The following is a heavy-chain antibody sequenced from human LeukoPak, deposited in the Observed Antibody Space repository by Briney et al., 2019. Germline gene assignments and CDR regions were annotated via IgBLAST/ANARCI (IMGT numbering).Heavy chain of an antibody. CDR3: AREGSDILTGYSFRFFDY. D-gene: IGHD3-9*01. V-gene: IGHV3-53*01. Sequence: PGGSLRLSRAASGFTVSSNYMSWVRQAPGKGLEWVSVIYSGGSTYYADSVKGRFTISRDNSKNTLYLQMNSLRAEDTAVYYCAREGSDILTGYSFRFFDYWGQGTLVTVPS. CDR2: IYSGGST. CDR1: GFTVSSNY. J-gene: IGHJ4*02.